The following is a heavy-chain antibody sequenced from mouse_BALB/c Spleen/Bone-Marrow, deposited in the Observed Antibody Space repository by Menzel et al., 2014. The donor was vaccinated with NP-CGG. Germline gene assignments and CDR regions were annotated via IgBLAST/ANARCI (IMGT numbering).Heavy chain of an antibody. CDR1: GYTFTNYY. Sequence: QVQLQQSGAELVKPGASVKLSCRASGYTFTNYYMYWVKQRPGQGLEWIGEINPSNGGTNFNEKFKSKATLTVDKSSSTAYMQLSSLTSEDSAVYYCTRLPHGGQGTSVTVSS. CDR2: INPSNGGT. V-gene: IGHV1S81*02. J-gene: IGHJ4*01. CDR3: TRLPH. D-gene: IGHD5-1*01.